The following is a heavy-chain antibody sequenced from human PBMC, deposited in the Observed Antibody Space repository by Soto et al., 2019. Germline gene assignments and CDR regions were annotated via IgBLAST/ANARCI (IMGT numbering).Heavy chain of an antibody. CDR2: IHNSGST. CDR3: ARGEVRGPFDI. CDR1: GGSMDSHDYY. D-gene: IGHD3-10*01. Sequence: SETLSLTCTVSGGSMDSHDYYWSWIRQPPGKGLEWIGYIHNSGSTYYNPSLKSRLTISSDMSKNQFSLRLNSVTAADTALYFCARGEVRGPFDIWGQGTKVTVSS. V-gene: IGHV4-30-4*01. J-gene: IGHJ3*02.